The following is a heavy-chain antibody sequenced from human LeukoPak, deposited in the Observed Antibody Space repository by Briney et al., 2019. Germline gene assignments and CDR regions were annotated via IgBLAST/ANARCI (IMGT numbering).Heavy chain of an antibody. V-gene: IGHV3-23*01. CDR3: VRDSEGSFDS. CDR1: GFTFGTYD. Sequence: PGVSLRLSCAASGFTFGTYDMSWVRQPPGKGLEWVSTLACLDSSCTEYYSDSVKGRFSISRDKSRSTLSLQLNSLRVEDTAMYYCVRDSEGSFDSWGQGTLVTVSS. J-gene: IGHJ4*02. D-gene: IGHD3/OR15-3a*01. CDR2: CLDSSCTE.